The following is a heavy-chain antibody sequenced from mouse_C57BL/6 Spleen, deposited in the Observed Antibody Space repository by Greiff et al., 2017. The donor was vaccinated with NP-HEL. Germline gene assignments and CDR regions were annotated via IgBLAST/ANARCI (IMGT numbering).Heavy chain of an antibody. CDR1: GYAFSSYW. V-gene: IGHV1-80*01. Sequence: QVQLKESGAELVKPGASVKISCKASGYAFSSYWMNWVKQRPGKGLEWIGQIYPGDGDTNYNGKFKGKATLTADKSSSTAYMQLSSLTSEDSAVYFCARENYSYYAMDYWGQGTSVTVSS. D-gene: IGHD2-12*01. CDR3: ARENYSYYAMDY. J-gene: IGHJ4*01. CDR2: IYPGDGDT.